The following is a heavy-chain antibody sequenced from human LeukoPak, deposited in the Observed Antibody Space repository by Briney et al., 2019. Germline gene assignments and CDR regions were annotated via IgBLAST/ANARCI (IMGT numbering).Heavy chain of an antibody. Sequence: ASVKVSCKASGYTFTGYYMHWVRQAPGQGLEWMGWINPNSGGTNYAQKFQGRATMTRDTSISTAYMELSRLRSDDTAVYYCARDWGHSDAFDIWGQGTMVTVSS. D-gene: IGHD3-16*01. CDR1: GYTFTGYY. J-gene: IGHJ3*02. CDR2: INPNSGGT. CDR3: ARDWGHSDAFDI. V-gene: IGHV1-2*02.